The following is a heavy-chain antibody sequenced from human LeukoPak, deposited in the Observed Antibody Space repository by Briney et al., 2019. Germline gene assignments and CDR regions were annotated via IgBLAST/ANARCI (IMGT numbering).Heavy chain of an antibody. V-gene: IGHV4-4*07. Sequence: AETVSLTCTLASGSITNYYCGWTRQPAGGGREWIGRIYDSVITNYNRSLKRRVSISVEQSKRHFFLRLSSVTAADTAVYYCARDAGEGLFDSWGQGTLVTVSS. D-gene: IGHD4-17*01. CDR2: IYDSVIT. CDR1: SGSITNYY. J-gene: IGHJ4*02. CDR3: ARDAGEGLFDS.